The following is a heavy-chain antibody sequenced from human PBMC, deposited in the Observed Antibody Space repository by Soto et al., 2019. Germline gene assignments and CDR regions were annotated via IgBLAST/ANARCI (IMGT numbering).Heavy chain of an antibody. J-gene: IGHJ4*02. V-gene: IGHV3-30*18. CDR2: ISYDGSNK. CDR1: GFTFSSYG. Sequence: GGSLRLSCAASGFTFSSYGMHWVRQAPGKGLEWVAVISYDGSNKYYADSVKGRFTISRDNSKNTLYLQMNSLRAEDTAVYYCAKLFLTGGRLRYFDWLLSDIDYWGQGTLVTVSS. CDR3: AKLFLTGGRLRYFDWLLSDIDY. D-gene: IGHD3-9*01.